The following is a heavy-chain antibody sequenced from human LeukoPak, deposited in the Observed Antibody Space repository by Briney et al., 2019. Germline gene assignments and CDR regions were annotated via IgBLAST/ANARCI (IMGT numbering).Heavy chain of an antibody. J-gene: IGHJ5*02. CDR2: IKQDGSEK. CDR3: ASHSYGYNH. Sequence: GSLELSWAASGIIITSYCVSWVRQTPGKGLEWVANIKQDGSEKNYVDSVKGRFTIFRDNARNSLYLQMNSLRAEDTAVYYCASHSYGYNHWGQGTLVIVSS. D-gene: IGHD3-16*01. CDR1: GIIITSYC. V-gene: IGHV3-7*01.